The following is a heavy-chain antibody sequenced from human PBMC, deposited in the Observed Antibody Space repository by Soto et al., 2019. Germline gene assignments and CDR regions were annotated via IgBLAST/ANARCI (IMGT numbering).Heavy chain of an antibody. D-gene: IGHD4-4*01. CDR2: IWYDGSNK. CDR1: GFTFSSYG. CDR3: ARSVTLNDYYYYMDV. V-gene: IGHV3-33*01. J-gene: IGHJ6*03. Sequence: GGSLRLSCAASGFTFSSYGMHWVRQAPGKGLEWVAVIWYDGSNKYYADSVKGRFTISRDNSKNTLYLQMNSLRAEETAVYYCARSVTLNDYYYYMDVWGKGTTVTVSS.